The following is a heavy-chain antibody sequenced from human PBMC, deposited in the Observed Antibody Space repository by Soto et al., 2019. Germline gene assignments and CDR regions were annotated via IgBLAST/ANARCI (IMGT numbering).Heavy chain of an antibody. D-gene: IGHD5-12*01. V-gene: IGHV1-69*12. J-gene: IGHJ4*02. CDR2: IIPIIGTR. Sequence: QVQLVQSGAEVKKPGSSVKVSCKASGGTFSIYAVSWVRQAPGQGLEWMGGIIPIIGTRNYAQRFQGRITITGDESTSTAYMELSSLKSEDTAVYYGARDLGRGYEPGEYWGQGTLVTVSS. CDR1: GGTFSIYA. CDR3: ARDLGRGYEPGEY.